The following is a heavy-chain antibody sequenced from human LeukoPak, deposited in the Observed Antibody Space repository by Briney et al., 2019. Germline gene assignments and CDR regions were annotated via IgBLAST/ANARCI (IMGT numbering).Heavy chain of an antibody. CDR1: GYTFTSYY. V-gene: IGHV1-46*01. J-gene: IGHJ4*02. CDR2: INPSGGST. Sequence: GASVTVSCKASGYTFTSYYMHWVRQAPGQGLEWMGIINPSGGSTSYAQKFQGRVTMTRDTSTSTVYMELSSMRSEDTAVYYCARDRSSSSRGGLFDYWGQGTLVTVSS. CDR3: ARDRSSSSRGGLFDY. D-gene: IGHD6-6*01.